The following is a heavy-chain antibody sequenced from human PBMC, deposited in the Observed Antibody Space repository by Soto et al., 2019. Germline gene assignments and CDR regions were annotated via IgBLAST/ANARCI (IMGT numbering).Heavy chain of an antibody. CDR3: TTGTASDAFDI. Sequence: EVQLVESGGGLVKPGGSLRLSCAASGFTFSNAWMNWARQAPGKGLEWVGRIKSKTDGGTTDYAAPVKGRFTISRDDLKNTLYLQMNSLKTEDTAVYYCTTGTASDAFDIWGQGTMVTVSS. V-gene: IGHV3-15*07. J-gene: IGHJ3*02. D-gene: IGHD2-21*02. CDR2: IKSKTDGGTT. CDR1: GFTFSNAW.